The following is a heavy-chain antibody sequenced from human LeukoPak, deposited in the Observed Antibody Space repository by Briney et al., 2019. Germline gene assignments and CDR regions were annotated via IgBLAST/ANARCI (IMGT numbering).Heavy chain of an antibody. CDR3: AREEMATIPFDY. J-gene: IGHJ4*02. Sequence: AAVKVSCKASGYTFTGYYMHWVRQAPGQGLEWMGWINPNSGGTNYAQKFQGRVTMTRDTSSSTAYMELSRLRSDDTAVYYCAREEMATIPFDYWGQGTLVTVSS. CDR1: GYTFTGYY. D-gene: IGHD5-24*01. CDR2: INPNSGGT. V-gene: IGHV1-2*02.